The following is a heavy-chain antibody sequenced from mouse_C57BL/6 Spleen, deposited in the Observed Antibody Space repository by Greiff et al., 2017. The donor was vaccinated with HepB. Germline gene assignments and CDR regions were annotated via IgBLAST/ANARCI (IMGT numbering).Heavy chain of an antibody. V-gene: IGHV6-3*01. CDR3: TVYYDYDWYFDV. CDR2: IRLKSDNYAT. Sequence: EVQGVESGGGLVQPGGSMKLSCVASGFTFSNYWMNWVRQSPEKGLEWVAQIRLKSDNYATHYAESVKGRFTISRDDSKSSVYLQMNNLRAEDTGIYYCTVYYDYDWYFDVWGTGTTVTVSS. J-gene: IGHJ1*03. D-gene: IGHD2-4*01. CDR1: GFTFSNYW.